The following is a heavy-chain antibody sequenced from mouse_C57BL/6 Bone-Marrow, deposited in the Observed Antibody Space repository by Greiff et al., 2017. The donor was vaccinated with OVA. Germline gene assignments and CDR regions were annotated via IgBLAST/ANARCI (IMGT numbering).Heavy chain of an antibody. CDR1: GYAFSSSW. Sequence: QVQLKESGPELVKPGASVKISCKASGYAFSSSWMNWVKQRPGKGLEWIGRIYPGDGDTNYNGKFKGKATLTADKSSSTAYMQLSSLTSEDSAVYFCARGGGVVRYFDYWGQGTTLTVSS. D-gene: IGHD1-1*01. V-gene: IGHV1-82*01. CDR2: IYPGDGDT. J-gene: IGHJ2*01. CDR3: ARGGGVVRYFDY.